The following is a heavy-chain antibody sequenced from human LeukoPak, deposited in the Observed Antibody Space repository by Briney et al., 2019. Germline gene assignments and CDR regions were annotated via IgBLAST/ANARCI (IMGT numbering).Heavy chain of an antibody. Sequence: SETLSLTCADYGGSFSGYYWSWIRQPPGKGLEWIGEINHSGSTNYNPSLKSRVTISVDTSKNQFSLKLSSVTAADTAVYYCARGVVGEYYYYYYGMDVWAKGPRSPSP. J-gene: IGHJ6*02. CDR2: INHSGST. V-gene: IGHV4-34*01. CDR3: ARGVVGEYYYYYYGMDV. CDR1: GGSFSGYY. D-gene: IGHD4-17*01.